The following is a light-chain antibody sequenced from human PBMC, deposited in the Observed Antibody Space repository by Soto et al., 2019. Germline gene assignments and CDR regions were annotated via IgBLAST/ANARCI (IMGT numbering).Light chain of an antibody. CDR2: EVS. V-gene: IGLV2-14*01. J-gene: IGLJ1*01. CDR1: SSDVGGYNY. CDR3: SSYTTSNTLV. Sequence: QSVLTQPASVSGSPGQSITISCTGTSSDVGGYNYVSWYQHHPGKAPKLMIYEVSNRPSGISSRFSGSKSGNTASLTISGLQAEDEADYYCSSYTTSNTLVFGTGNKVTVL.